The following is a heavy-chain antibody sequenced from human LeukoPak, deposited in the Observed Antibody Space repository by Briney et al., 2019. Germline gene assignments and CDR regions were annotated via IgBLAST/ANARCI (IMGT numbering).Heavy chain of an antibody. Sequence: PGGSLRLSCAASGFTFSSYAMHWVRQAPGKGLEWVAVISYDGSNKYYADSVKGRFTISRDNSKNTLYLQMNSLRAEDTAVYYCARDRYPAAGIGWFDPWGQGTLVTVSS. CDR1: GFTFSSYA. CDR2: ISYDGSNK. CDR3: ARDRYPAAGIGWFDP. J-gene: IGHJ5*02. D-gene: IGHD6-13*01. V-gene: IGHV3-30-3*01.